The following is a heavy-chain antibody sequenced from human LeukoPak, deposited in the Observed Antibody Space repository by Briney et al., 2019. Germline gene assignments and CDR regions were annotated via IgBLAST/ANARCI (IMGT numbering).Heavy chain of an antibody. CDR1: GLSISGHW. CDR2: IKEDGREA. Sequence: QPGESLRLSCAASGLSISGHWMAWVRQAPGKGLEWVAGIKEDGREAQYVDSVKGRFTISRDNAENSLYLQMASLRAEDTATYYCAREWYEYGGDSRGYWGQGTLVTVSS. D-gene: IGHD4-23*01. CDR3: AREWYEYGGDSRGY. V-gene: IGHV3-7*01. J-gene: IGHJ4*02.